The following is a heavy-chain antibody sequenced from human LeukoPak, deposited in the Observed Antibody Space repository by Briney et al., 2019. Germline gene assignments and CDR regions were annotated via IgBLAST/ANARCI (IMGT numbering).Heavy chain of an antibody. CDR1: GFTFSSYA. Sequence: GGSLRLSCAASGFTFSSYAMSWVRQAPGKGLEWVSAISGSGGSTYYADSVKGRFTISRDNAKNSLYLQMNSLRAEDTAVYYCARDRYSGYGAFDYWGQGTLVTVSS. J-gene: IGHJ4*02. D-gene: IGHD5-12*01. CDR2: ISGSGGST. CDR3: ARDRYSGYGAFDY. V-gene: IGHV3-23*01.